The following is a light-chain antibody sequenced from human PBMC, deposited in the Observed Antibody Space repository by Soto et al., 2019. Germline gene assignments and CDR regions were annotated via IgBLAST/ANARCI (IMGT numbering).Light chain of an antibody. CDR3: QQVKNYPLT. J-gene: IGKJ4*01. CDR2: AAS. CDR1: QDISSH. Sequence: IPLTQSPSFLSASVGDRVTITCRASQDISSHLAWYQQKPGKAPKLLIYAASTLQSGVPSGFGGSGSGTEVTLTITSLQPEDFATYSCQQVKNYPLTFGGGTKVEIK. V-gene: IGKV1-9*01.